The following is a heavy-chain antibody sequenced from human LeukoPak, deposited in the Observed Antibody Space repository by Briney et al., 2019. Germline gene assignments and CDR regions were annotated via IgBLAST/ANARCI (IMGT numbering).Heavy chain of an antibody. Sequence: GGSLRLSCAASGFTFSRCDMFWVRQAPGKGLEWVSTIGTGGDINYSDPVKGRFTISRENAKNSLYLQMNSLSAGDTAVYFCARGGNAVSGIDLEDYWGQGTLVSVSS. CDR1: GFTFSRCD. CDR2: IGTGGDI. CDR3: ARGGNAVSGIDLEDY. J-gene: IGHJ4*02. D-gene: IGHD6-19*01. V-gene: IGHV3-13*01.